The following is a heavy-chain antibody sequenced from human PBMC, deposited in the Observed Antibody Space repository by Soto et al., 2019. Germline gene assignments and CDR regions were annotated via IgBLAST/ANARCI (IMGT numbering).Heavy chain of an antibody. Sequence: QVQLVESGGGAVQPGRSLRLSCAASGFTFISHGMHWVRQAPGKGLEWVAVIWYDGSNKYYGDSVKGRFTISRDNSKNTVYLQMNSLRGEDTAVYYGARAPDYGGNYFDYWGQGTLVTVSS. CDR3: ARAPDYGGNYFDY. CDR2: IWYDGSNK. V-gene: IGHV3-33*01. CDR1: GFTFISHG. D-gene: IGHD4-17*01. J-gene: IGHJ4*02.